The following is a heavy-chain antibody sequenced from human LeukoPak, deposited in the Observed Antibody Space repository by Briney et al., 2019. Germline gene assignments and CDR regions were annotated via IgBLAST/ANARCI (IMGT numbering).Heavy chain of an antibody. J-gene: IGHJ4*02. CDR3: ARGWGQGYGDY. CDR2: INHSGST. Sequence: KASETLSLICAVYGGSFSGYYWSWIRQPPGKGLEWIGEINHSGSTNYNPSLKSRVTISVDTSKNQFSLKLSSVTAADTAVYYCARGWGQGYGDYWGQGTLVTVSS. V-gene: IGHV4-34*01. D-gene: IGHD5-18*01. CDR1: GGSFSGYY.